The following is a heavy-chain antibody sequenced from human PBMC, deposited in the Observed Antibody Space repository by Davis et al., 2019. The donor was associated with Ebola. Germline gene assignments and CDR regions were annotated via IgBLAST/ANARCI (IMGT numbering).Heavy chain of an antibody. CDR3: ARTYAGIEASGTDYYGMDV. Sequence: AASVKVSCKASGFTFTSSAMQWVRQARGQRLEWIGWIVVGSGNTNYAQKFQERVTITRDMSTSTAYMELSSLRSEDTAVYYCARTYAGIEASGTDYYGMDVWGKGTTVTVSS. CDR1: GFTFTSSA. D-gene: IGHD6-13*01. CDR2: IVVGSGNT. V-gene: IGHV1-58*02. J-gene: IGHJ6*04.